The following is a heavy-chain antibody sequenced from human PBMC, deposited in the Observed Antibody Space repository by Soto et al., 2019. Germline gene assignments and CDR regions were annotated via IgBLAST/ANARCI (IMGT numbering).Heavy chain of an antibody. J-gene: IGHJ4*02. D-gene: IGHD2-15*01. CDR2: IYHSGST. Sequence: SETLSLTCAVSGGSISSSNWWSWVRQPPGKGLEWIGGIYHSGSTYYNPSLKSRVTISVDRSKNQFSLKLSSVTAADTAVYYCARPVVVVAATFSDFWGQGTLVTVSS. CDR3: ARPVVVVAATFSDF. CDR1: GGSISSSNW. V-gene: IGHV4-4*02.